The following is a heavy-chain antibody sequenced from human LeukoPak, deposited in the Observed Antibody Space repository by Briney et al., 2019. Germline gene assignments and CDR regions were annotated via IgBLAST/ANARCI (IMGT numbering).Heavy chain of an antibody. CDR3: ARRASRAFDY. CDR2: IKQDGSEK. CDR1: GFTFSTYW. D-gene: IGHD5-12*01. V-gene: IGHV3-7*01. Sequence: GGSLRLSCAASGFTFSTYWMSWVRQAPGKGLEWVASIKQDGSEKSYVDSLKGRFTISRDNAKNSLYLEMNSLRAEDTAVYYCARRASRAFDYWGQGTLVTVSS. J-gene: IGHJ4*02.